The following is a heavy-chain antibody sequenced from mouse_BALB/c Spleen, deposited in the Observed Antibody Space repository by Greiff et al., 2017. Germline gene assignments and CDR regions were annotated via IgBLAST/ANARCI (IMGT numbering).Heavy chain of an antibody. Sequence: VKLQESGAELARPGASVKMSCKASGYTFTSYTMHWVKQRPGQGLEWIGYINPSSGYTNYNQKFKDKATLTADKSSSTAYMQLSSLTSEDSAVYYCASEDEAFDYWGQGTTLTVSS. V-gene: IGHV1-4*01. CDR2: INPSSGYT. J-gene: IGHJ2*01. CDR3: ASEDEAFDY. CDR1: GYTFTSYT.